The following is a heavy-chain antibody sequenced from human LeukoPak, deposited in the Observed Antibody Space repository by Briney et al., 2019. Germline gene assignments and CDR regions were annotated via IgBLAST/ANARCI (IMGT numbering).Heavy chain of an antibody. Sequence: PGGSLRLSCAASGFTFSSYAMSWVRQAPGKGLEWVSAISSSGGSTYYADSVKGRFTISRDNSKNTLYLQMNSLRAEDTAVYYCAKGGPIRGDSRSFDYWGQGTLVTVSS. CDR3: AKGGPIRGDSRSFDY. CDR2: ISSSGGST. CDR1: GFTFSSYA. D-gene: IGHD3-16*01. V-gene: IGHV3-23*01. J-gene: IGHJ4*02.